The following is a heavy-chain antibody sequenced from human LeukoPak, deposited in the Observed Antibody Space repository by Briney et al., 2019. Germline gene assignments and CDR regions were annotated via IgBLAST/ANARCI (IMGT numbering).Heavy chain of an antibody. D-gene: IGHD7-27*01. CDR2: IYHTGST. V-gene: IGHV4-59*02. CDR3: ASRELGNDY. CDR1: GGSVSDYY. J-gene: IGHJ4*02. Sequence: SETLSLTCTISGGSVSDYYWSWIRQSPGKGLEWIGYIYHTGSTSYSPSLKSRVTISADTSQNQFSLKLSSVTAADTAVYYCASRELGNDYWGQGTLVTVSS.